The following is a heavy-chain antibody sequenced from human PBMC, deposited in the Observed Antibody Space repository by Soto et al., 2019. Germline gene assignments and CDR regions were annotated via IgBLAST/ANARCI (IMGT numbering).Heavy chain of an antibody. CDR2: INSDGSST. Sequence: GGSLRLSCAASGFTFSSYWMHWVRQAPGKGLVWVSRINSDGSSTSYADSVKGRFTISRDNAKNTLYLQMNSLRAEDTAVYYCARVFFGELYSGYDSWFDPWGQGTLVTVSS. CDR3: ARVFFGELYSGYDSWFDP. CDR1: GFTFSSYW. V-gene: IGHV3-74*01. D-gene: IGHD5-12*01. J-gene: IGHJ5*02.